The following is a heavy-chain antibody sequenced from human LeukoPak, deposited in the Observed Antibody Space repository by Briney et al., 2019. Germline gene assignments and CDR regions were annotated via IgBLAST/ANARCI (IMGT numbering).Heavy chain of an antibody. Sequence: GESLQISCKGSGYSFTSYWIGWVRQMPGKGLEWMGIIYPGDSDTRYSPSFQGQVTISANKSISTAYLQWSSLKASDTAMHYCARHPRDYYETTQNLNFDYWGQGTLVTVSS. CDR2: IYPGDSDT. D-gene: IGHD3-22*01. CDR3: ARHPRDYYETTQNLNFDY. V-gene: IGHV5-51*01. J-gene: IGHJ4*02. CDR1: GYSFTSYW.